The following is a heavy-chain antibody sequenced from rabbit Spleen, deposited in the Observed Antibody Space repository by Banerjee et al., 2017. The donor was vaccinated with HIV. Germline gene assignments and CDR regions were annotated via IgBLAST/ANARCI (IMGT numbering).Heavy chain of an antibody. J-gene: IGHJ6*01. CDR3: ARDTGSSFSSYGMDL. D-gene: IGHD8-1*01. V-gene: IGHV1S40*01. CDR1: GFDFSSSDY. Sequence: QSLEESGGDLVKPGASLTLTCNASGFDFSSSDYICWVRQAPGKGLEWISCIAAGSSGFTYSATWAKGRFTCSKTSSTTVTLQMTSLTVADTATYFCARDTGSSFSSYGMDLWGQGTLVTVS. CDR2: IAAGSSGFT.